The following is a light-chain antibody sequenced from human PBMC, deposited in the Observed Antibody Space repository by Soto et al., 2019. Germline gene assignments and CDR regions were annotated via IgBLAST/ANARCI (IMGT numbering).Light chain of an antibody. CDR1: SSTIGSKT. V-gene: IGLV1-44*01. J-gene: IGLJ3*02. Sequence: QSVLTQPPSASGTPGQRVTISCSGSSSTIGSKTLNWYQHLPGSAPKLLIYTTNQRPSGVPDRFSGSKSGTSASLAISGLQPEDEADYYCAAWNDSLNGVVFGGGTKGTVL. CDR3: AAWNDSLNGVV. CDR2: TTN.